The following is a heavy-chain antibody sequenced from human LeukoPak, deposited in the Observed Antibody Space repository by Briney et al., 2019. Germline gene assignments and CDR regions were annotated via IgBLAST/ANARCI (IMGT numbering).Heavy chain of an antibody. CDR1: GGSFSGYY. Sequence: SETLSLTCAVYGGSFSGYYWSWTRQPPGKGLEWIGEINHSGSTNYNPSLKSRVTISVDTSKNQFSLKLSSVTAADTAVYYCARLAQYNWNDRPFDYWGQGTLVTVSS. CDR2: INHSGST. D-gene: IGHD1-1*01. CDR3: ARLAQYNWNDRPFDY. V-gene: IGHV4-34*01. J-gene: IGHJ4*02.